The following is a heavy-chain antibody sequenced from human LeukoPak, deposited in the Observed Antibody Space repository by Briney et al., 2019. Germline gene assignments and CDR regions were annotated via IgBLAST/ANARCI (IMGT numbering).Heavy chain of an antibody. D-gene: IGHD3-22*01. Sequence: GGSLRLSCAASGFTFSSYSMNWVRQAPGKGLEWVAVISYDGSNKYYADSVKGRFTISRDNSKNTLYLQMNSLRAEDTAVYYCAKVAIDLNFDYWGQGTLVTVSS. CDR1: GFTFSSYS. CDR3: AKVAIDLNFDY. V-gene: IGHV3-30*18. J-gene: IGHJ4*02. CDR2: ISYDGSNK.